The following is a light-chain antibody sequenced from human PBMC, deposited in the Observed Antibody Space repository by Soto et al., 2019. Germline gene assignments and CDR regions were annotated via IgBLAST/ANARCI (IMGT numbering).Light chain of an antibody. V-gene: IGKV1-39*01. J-gene: IGKJ1*01. CDR3: QQSYSAPLA. CDR1: QNIRKY. Sequence: DIWVTQSPSSLSASVGDRVTITCRTSQNIRKYLNWYQQRPGKAPKLLLYAASTLQSGVPSRFSGSGSGTDFTLTINSLQPEDFGTYYCQQSYSAPLAFGRGTKVEV. CDR2: AAS.